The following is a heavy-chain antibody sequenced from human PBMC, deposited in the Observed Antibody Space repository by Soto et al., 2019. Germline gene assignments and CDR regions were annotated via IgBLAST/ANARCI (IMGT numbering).Heavy chain of an antibody. CDR1: GYTFADYG. J-gene: IGHJ2*01. CDR3: ARCYCTVGSCYTCWHFDL. V-gene: IGHV1-18*01. D-gene: IGHD2-15*01. CDR2: IGPYNGNT. Sequence: QAQLVQSGAEVKKPGASVKVSCQAGGYTFADYGISWVRQAPGQGFEWWGWIGPYNGNTNYAQNLQDRVTMTTDTSTNTAYMELRSLRSDDTALYYCARCYCTVGSCYTCWHFDLWGRGTLLTVSS.